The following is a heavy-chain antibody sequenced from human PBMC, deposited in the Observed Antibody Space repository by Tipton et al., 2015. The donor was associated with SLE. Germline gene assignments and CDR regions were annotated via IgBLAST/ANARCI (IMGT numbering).Heavy chain of an antibody. V-gene: IGHV4-59*02. CDR2: VCNSVST. CDR3: ARVQAYEGFDP. CDR1: GASVSSFC. D-gene: IGHD3-16*01. J-gene: IGHJ5*02. Sequence: GLVKPSETLSLTCTVSGASVSSFCWNWIRQSPGKGLEWIACVCNSVSTNYDPSLKSRGTISVDTSKNHFSLELTSVTAADTAVYYCARVQAYEGFDPWGQGTLVTVSS.